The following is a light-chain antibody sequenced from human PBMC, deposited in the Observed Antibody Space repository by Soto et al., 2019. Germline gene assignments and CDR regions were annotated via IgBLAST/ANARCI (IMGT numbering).Light chain of an antibody. CDR2: DVS. Sequence: QSALTQPASVSGSPGQSITISCTGTSSDVSGFDYVSWYQQHPGKAPKLVIYDVSNRPSGVSNRFTGSKSGNTASLTISGLQAEDEADYYCNSYTSSSTLYVFGTGTKVTVL. V-gene: IGLV2-14*01. CDR1: SSDVSGFDY. CDR3: NSYTSSSTLYV. J-gene: IGLJ1*01.